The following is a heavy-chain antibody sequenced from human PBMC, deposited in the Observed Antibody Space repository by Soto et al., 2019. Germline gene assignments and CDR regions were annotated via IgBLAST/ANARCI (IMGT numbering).Heavy chain of an antibody. CDR2: INPYNANT. CDR3: ARDRVAGIWGDAFDM. J-gene: IGHJ3*02. CDR1: GYTFTNHG. D-gene: IGHD3-16*01. Sequence: ASVKVSCKTSGYTFTNHGINWGRQAPGQGLEWMGWINPYNANTNYAQKLQGRVTMTTDTSTSTANMNLRTLTSDDTAVYYCARDRVAGIWGDAFDMWAQGTMVTAS. V-gene: IGHV1-18*04.